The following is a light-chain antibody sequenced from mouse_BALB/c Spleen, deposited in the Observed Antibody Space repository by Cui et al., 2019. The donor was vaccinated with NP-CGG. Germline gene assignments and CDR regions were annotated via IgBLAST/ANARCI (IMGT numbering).Light chain of an antibody. J-gene: IGLJ1*01. V-gene: IGLV1*01. Sequence: QAVVTQDAAHTTSPGETVIHNCRARTGAVTTSNYANWVQEKPDHLFTGLIGGSNNRAPGAPARFSGSLIGEKAALTITGTQTEDEAIYFCALWYSNHWVFGGGTKLTVL. CDR2: GSN. CDR3: ALWYSNHWV. CDR1: TGAVTTSNY.